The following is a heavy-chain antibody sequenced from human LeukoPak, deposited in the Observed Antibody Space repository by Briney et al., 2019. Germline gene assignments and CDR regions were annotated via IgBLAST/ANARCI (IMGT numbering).Heavy chain of an antibody. CDR2: ISSSSSYI. CDR1: RFTFSSYS. D-gene: IGHD3-10*02. CDR3: AELGITMIGGV. V-gene: IGHV3-21*01. J-gene: IGHJ6*04. Sequence: GGSLRLSCAASRFTFSSYSMNWVRQAPGKGLDWVSSISSSSSYIYYADSTKGRFTISRDNAKNSLYLQMNSLRAEDTAVYYCAELGITMIGGVWGKGTTVTISS.